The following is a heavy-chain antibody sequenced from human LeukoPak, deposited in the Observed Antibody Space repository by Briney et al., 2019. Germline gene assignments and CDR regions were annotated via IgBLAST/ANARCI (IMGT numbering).Heavy chain of an antibody. V-gene: IGHV1-46*01. J-gene: IGHJ6*03. D-gene: IGHD2-15*01. Sequence: GASVKVSCKASGYTFTSDYMHWVRQAPGQGLAWMGIIYPSGGSTSYAQKFQGRVTMTRDTSTSTVYMELISLRSEDTAVYYCARDAENCSGGTCYYMDVWGKGTTVTVSS. CDR1: GYTFTSDY. CDR3: ARDAENCSGGTCYYMDV. CDR2: IYPSGGST.